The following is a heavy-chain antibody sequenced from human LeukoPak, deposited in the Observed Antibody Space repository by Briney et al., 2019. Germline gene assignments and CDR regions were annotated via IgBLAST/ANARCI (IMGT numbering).Heavy chain of an antibody. Sequence: SETLSLTCSVSGGSISSSSYYWGWIRQPPGKGLEWIGSIYYSGSTYYNPSLKSRVTISVDTSKNQFSLKLSSVTAADTAVHYCARLLAAAGRPFDYWGQGTLVTVSS. D-gene: IGHD6-13*01. CDR2: IYYSGST. CDR1: GGSISSSSYY. CDR3: ARLLAAAGRPFDY. J-gene: IGHJ4*02. V-gene: IGHV4-39*01.